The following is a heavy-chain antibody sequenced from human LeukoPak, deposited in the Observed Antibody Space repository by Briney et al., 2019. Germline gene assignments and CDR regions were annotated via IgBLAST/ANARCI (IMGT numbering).Heavy chain of an antibody. CDR3: ASRPDYDFWSGYQVN. CDR2: INHSGST. CDR1: GGSFSGYY. Sequence: SETLSLTCAVYGGSFSGYYWSWIRQPPGKGLEWIGEINHSGSTYYNPSLKSRVTISVDTSKNQFSLKLSSVTAADTAVYYCASRPDYDFWSGYQVNWGQGTLVTVSS. D-gene: IGHD3-3*01. J-gene: IGHJ4*02. V-gene: IGHV4-34*01.